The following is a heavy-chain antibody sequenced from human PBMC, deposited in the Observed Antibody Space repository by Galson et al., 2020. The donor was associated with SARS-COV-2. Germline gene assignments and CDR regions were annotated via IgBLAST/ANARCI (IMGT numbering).Heavy chain of an antibody. J-gene: IGHJ4*02. Sequence: GGSLRLSCAASGFTFSSYGMHWVRQAPGKGLEWVAVIWYDGSNKYYADSVKGRFTISRDNSKNTLYLQMNSLRAEDTAVYYCAREATTYYGFWRGKLDYWGQGTLVTVSS. CDR1: GFTFSSYG. CDR2: IWYDGSNK. V-gene: IGHV3-33*01. D-gene: IGHD3-3*01. CDR3: AREATTYYGFWRGKLDY.